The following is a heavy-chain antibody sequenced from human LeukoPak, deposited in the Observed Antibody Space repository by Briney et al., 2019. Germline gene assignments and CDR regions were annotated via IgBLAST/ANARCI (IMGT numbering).Heavy chain of an antibody. CDR2: INPNSGGT. D-gene: IGHD6-6*01. V-gene: IGHV1-2*02. J-gene: IGHJ4*02. CDR1: GYTFTDYY. CDR3: ARESIAYNYGSDY. Sequence: ASVKVSCKASGYTFTDYYMHWVRQAPGQGLEWMGWINPNSGGTNCAQEFQGRVTMTRDTSISTVYMELSRLRSDDTAVYYCARESIAYNYGSDYWGQGTLVTVSS.